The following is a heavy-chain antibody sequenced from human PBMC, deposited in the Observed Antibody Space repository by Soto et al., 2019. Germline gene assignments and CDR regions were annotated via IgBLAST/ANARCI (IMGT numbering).Heavy chain of an antibody. CDR2: IYYNGGNK. CDR1: GFPFSGYA. J-gene: IGHJ6*02. CDR3: ARGGRYGMDV. V-gene: IGHV3-30-3*01. Sequence: SLRLSCEASGFPFSGYAMHWVRQAPGKGLEWVAVIYYNGGNKYYADSVKGRFTISRDNAKNSLYLQMNSLRAEDTAVYYCARGGRYGMDVWGQGTTVTVSS.